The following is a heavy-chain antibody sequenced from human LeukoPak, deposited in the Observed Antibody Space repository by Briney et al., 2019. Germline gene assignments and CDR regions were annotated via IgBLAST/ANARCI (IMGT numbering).Heavy chain of an antibody. CDR3: AREYYYGSGSYEFDAFDI. CDR2: INPSGGST. V-gene: IGHV1-46*02. CDR1: GYTFNTYG. D-gene: IGHD3-10*01. J-gene: IGHJ3*02. Sequence: ASVKVSCKASGYTFNTYGITWVRQAPGQGLEWMGIINPSGGSTSYAQKFQGRVTMTRDMSTSTVYMELSSLRSEDTAVYYCAREYYYGSGSYEFDAFDIWGQGTMVTVSS.